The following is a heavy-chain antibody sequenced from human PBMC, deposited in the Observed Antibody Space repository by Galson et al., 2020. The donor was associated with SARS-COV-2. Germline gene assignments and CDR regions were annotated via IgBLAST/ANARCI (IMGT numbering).Heavy chain of an antibody. V-gene: IGHV3-23*01. D-gene: IGHD1-1*01. CDR1: GFIFRNYA. CDR3: AYWDGARNTQYYMGPFDY. CDR2: ISGSGGVA. Sequence: GESLKISCAASGFIFRNYAMTWVRQAPGKGLKWVSTISGSGGVAYYADSVKGRFTISRDNSKNTLYLQMSRLRAEDTAVYSCAYWDGARNTQYYMGPFDYWGQGSLVTVSS. J-gene: IGHJ4*02.